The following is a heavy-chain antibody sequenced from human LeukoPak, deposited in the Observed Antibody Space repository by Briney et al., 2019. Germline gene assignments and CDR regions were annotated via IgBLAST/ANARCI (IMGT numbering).Heavy chain of an antibody. CDR1: GFSFSAYG. CDR3: ARGDYYDSSGYYPGAFDI. CDR2: ISSSGSTI. J-gene: IGHJ3*02. Sequence: GGSLRLSCAASGFSFSAYGMSWIRQAPGKGLEWVSYISSSGSTIYYADSVKGRFTISRDNAKNSLYLQMNSLRAEDTAVYYCARGDYYDSSGYYPGAFDIWGQGTMVTVSS. V-gene: IGHV3-11*01. D-gene: IGHD3-22*01.